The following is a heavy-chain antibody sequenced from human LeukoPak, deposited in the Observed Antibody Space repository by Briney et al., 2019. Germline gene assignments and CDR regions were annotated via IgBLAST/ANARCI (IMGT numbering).Heavy chain of an antibody. CDR3: ARDLEGRYYYDSSGYKDY. J-gene: IGHJ4*02. V-gene: IGHV1-2*02. CDR2: INPNSGGT. D-gene: IGHD3-22*01. CDR1: GYTFTGYY. Sequence: ASVKVSCKASGYTFTGYYMRWVRQAPGQGLEWMGWINPNSGGTNYAQKFQGRVTMTRDTSISTAYMELSRLRSDDTAVYYCARDLEGRYYYDSSGYKDYWGQGTLVTVSS.